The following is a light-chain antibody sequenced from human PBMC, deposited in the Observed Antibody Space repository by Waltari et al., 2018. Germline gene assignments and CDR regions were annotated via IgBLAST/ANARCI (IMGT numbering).Light chain of an antibody. V-gene: IGKV1-5*03. CDR3: QQYDSYPWT. CDR2: KAS. J-gene: IGKJ1*01. CDR1: QTIHSW. Sequence: DIQMTQFPSTLSASVGDRVTITCRASQTIHSWLAWYQHKPGKAPKLLIYKASNLESGVPSSFSGSGSGTEFTLTVSSLQPDDFATYYCQQYDSYPWTFGQGTKVEI.